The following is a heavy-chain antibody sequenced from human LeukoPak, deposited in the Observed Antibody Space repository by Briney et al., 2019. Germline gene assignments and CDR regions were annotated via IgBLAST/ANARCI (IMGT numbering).Heavy chain of an antibody. Sequence: ASVKVSCKASGYTFTSYYMHWVRQAPGQGLEWMGIINPSGGSTSYAQKFQGRVTITADESTSTAYMELSSLRSEDTAVYYCATWGYCSGGSCELLYYYYMDVWGKGTTVTVSS. V-gene: IGHV1-46*01. CDR2: INPSGGST. D-gene: IGHD2-15*01. J-gene: IGHJ6*03. CDR1: GYTFTSYY. CDR3: ATWGYCSGGSCELLYYYYMDV.